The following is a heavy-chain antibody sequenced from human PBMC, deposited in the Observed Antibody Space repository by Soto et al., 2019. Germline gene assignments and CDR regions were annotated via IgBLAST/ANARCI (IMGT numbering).Heavy chain of an antibody. CDR1: GDTSTIYT. J-gene: IGHJ4*02. CDR2: IVPTLRLT. V-gene: IGHV1-69*08. D-gene: IGHD2-8*01. Sequence: QVQLVQSGAEVKKPGSSLKVSCETSGDTSTIYTITWVRQAPGQGLQWMGRIVPTLRLTNYAQEFEARLTXTADTPTITAHMQLSSLTSDDTAVYYCATEKYGAGRVGVYDWGQGTTVTVSS. CDR3: ATEKYGAGRVGVYD.